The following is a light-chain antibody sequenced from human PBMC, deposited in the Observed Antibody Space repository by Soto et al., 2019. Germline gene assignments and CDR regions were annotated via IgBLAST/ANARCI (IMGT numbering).Light chain of an antibody. CDR2: GAS. J-gene: IGKJ1*01. Sequence: IVMTQSPATLSVSPGERVTLSCMASQSIRSNLVWYQQRPGQAPRLLIYGASSRATGIPARFSGSGSGTEFTLTISSLQSVDFAVYSCQQYNNWPWTFGQGTKVDIK. V-gene: IGKV3-15*01. CDR3: QQYNNWPWT. CDR1: QSIRSN.